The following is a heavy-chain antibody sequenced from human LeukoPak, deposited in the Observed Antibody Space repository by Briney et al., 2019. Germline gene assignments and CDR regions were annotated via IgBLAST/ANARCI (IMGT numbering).Heavy chain of an antibody. Sequence: SETLSLTCTVSGGSISSYYWSWIRQPPGKGLEWIGYIYYSGSTNYNPSPKSRVTISVDTSKNQFSLKLSSVTAADTAVYYCARASSLYYFDYWGQGTLVTVSS. CDR2: IYYSGST. V-gene: IGHV4-59*01. CDR1: GGSISSYY. J-gene: IGHJ4*02. CDR3: ARASSLYYFDY.